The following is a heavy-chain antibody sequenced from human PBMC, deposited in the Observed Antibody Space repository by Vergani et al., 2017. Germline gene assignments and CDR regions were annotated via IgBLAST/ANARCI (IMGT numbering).Heavy chain of an antibody. CDR1: GASISSGGYY. Sequence: QVQLQESGPGLVKPSQTLSLTCSVSGASISSGGYYWSWIRQFPGKGLEWIGYIYYSGSSHYNPSLKSRVTISVDTSKNQFSLKLTSVTAADTAVYYCARDRIALGEDAFDIWGQGTMVTVSS. CDR3: ARDRIALGEDAFDI. D-gene: IGHD3-10*01. CDR2: IYYSGSS. V-gene: IGHV4-31*03. J-gene: IGHJ3*02.